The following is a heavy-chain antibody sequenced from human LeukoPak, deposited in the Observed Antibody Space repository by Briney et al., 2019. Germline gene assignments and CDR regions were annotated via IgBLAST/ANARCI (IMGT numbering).Heavy chain of an antibody. V-gene: IGHV1-8*03. J-gene: IGHJ4*02. D-gene: IGHD5-12*01. CDR3: ARGRSTGYPYYFEY. CDR2: MNPNIGST. CDR1: GYTFTSYD. Sequence: ASVKVSCKASGYTFTSYDINWVRQAPGQGLEWMGWMNPNIGSTGYAQKFQGRVTITRNTSIRTAYMELSGLRSEDTAVYYCARGRSTGYPYYFEYWGQGTLVTVSS.